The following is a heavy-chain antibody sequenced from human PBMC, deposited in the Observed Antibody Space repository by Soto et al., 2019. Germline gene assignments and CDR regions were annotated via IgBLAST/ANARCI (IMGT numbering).Heavy chain of an antibody. CDR2: ISSSSSYI. Sequence: GGSLRLSCAASGFTFSSYSMNWVRQAPGKGLEWVSSISSSSSYIYYADSVKGRFTISRDNAKNSLYLQMNSLRAEDTAVYYCARVITAYGDYVVGLYYFDYWGQGTLVTVSS. CDR3: ARVITAYGDYVVGLYYFDY. CDR1: GFTFSSYS. D-gene: IGHD4-17*01. J-gene: IGHJ4*02. V-gene: IGHV3-21*01.